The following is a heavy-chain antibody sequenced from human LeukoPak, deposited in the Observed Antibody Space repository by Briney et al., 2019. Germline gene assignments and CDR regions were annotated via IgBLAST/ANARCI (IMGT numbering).Heavy chain of an antibody. Sequence: GGSLRLSCAASGFTFSSYAMTWVRQAPGKGLEWVSTISGSGAYTYYADSVKGRFTISRDNSKNTLYLQMNSLRAEDTAVYYCAREQNSGWSPFDYWGQGALVTVSS. CDR1: GFTFSSYA. V-gene: IGHV3-23*01. J-gene: IGHJ4*02. CDR3: AREQNSGWSPFDY. D-gene: IGHD6-19*01. CDR2: ISGSGAYT.